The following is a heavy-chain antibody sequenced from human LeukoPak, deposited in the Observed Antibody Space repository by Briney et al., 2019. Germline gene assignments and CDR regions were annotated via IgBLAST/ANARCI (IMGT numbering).Heavy chain of an antibody. Sequence: GGPLRLSCAASGFTFSSYSMNWVRQAPGKGLEWVSSISSSSSYIYYADSVKGRFTISRDNAKNSLYLQMNSLRAEDTAVYYCARNIVGATTIGDAFDIWGQGTMVTVSS. D-gene: IGHD1-26*01. CDR3: ARNIVGATTIGDAFDI. J-gene: IGHJ3*02. CDR1: GFTFSSYS. CDR2: ISSSSSYI. V-gene: IGHV3-21*01.